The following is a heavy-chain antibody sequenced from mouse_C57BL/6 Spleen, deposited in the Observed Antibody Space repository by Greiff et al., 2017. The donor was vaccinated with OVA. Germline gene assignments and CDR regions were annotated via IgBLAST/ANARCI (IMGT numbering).Heavy chain of an antibody. J-gene: IGHJ2*01. D-gene: IGHD1-1*01. CDR2: IHPNSGST. Sequence: QVQLQQPGAELVKPGASVTLSCKASGYTFTSYWMHWVKQRPGQGLEWIGMIHPNSGSTNYNEKFKSKATLTVDKSSSTAYMQLSSLTSEDSAVYYCALSYGDRGIFDYWGQGTTLTVSS. CDR3: ALSYGDRGIFDY. CDR1: GYTFTSYW. V-gene: IGHV1-64*01.